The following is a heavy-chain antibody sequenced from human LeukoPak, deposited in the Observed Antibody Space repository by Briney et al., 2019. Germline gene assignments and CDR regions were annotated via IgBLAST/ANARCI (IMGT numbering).Heavy chain of an antibody. J-gene: IGHJ6*02. CDR1: GYTFTSYD. D-gene: IGHD6-13*01. Sequence: GASVKVSCKASGYTFTSYDINWVRQATGQGLEWMGWMNPNSGNTGYAQKFQGRVTMTRNTSISTAYMELSSLRSEDTAVYYCVRGMNSSSWFNFYYYYGMDVWGQGTTVTVSS. V-gene: IGHV1-8*01. CDR2: MNPNSGNT. CDR3: VRGMNSSSWFNFYYYYGMDV.